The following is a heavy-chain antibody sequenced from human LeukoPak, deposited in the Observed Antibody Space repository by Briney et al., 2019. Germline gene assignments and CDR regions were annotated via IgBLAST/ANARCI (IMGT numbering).Heavy chain of an antibody. J-gene: IGHJ4*01. CDR2: MRQDGSEK. CDR3: ARDGTAAGLYFDL. Sequence: GGSLRLSXAASGFIFSDYWVNWVRQAPGKGLEWVASMRQDGSEKTYVDSVKGRFTISRDNTKSSLYLQMSSLTAEDTAVYYCARDGTAAGLYFDLWGQGTLVTVSS. D-gene: IGHD6-13*01. CDR1: GFIFSDYW. V-gene: IGHV3-7*01.